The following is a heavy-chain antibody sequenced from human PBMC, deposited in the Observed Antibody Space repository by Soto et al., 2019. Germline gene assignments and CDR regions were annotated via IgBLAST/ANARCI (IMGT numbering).Heavy chain of an antibody. J-gene: IGHJ4*02. CDR3: ARVQLGYSPFDY. CDR2: ISYDGSNK. D-gene: IGHD1-1*01. V-gene: IGHV3-30-3*01. CDR1: GFTFSSYA. Sequence: GGSLRLACAASGFTFSSYAMHWVRQAPGEGLEWVAVISYDGSNKYYADSVKGRFTISRDNSKNTLYLQMNSLRAEDTAVYYCARVQLGYSPFDYWGQGTLVTVSS.